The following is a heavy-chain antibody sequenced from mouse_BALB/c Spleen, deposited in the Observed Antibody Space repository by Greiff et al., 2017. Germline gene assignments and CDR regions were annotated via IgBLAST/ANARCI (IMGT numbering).Heavy chain of an antibody. CDR3: ARDVYSNYVFFDY. J-gene: IGHJ2*01. V-gene: IGHV2-9*02. CDR1: GFSLTSYG. D-gene: IGHD2-5*01. CDR2: IWAGGSK. Sequence: VKLVESGPGLVAPSQSLSITCTVSGFSLTSYGVHWVRQPPGKGLEWLGVIWAGGSKNYNSALMSRLSISKANSKSQVFIKITSLQTADTAMYYCARDVYSNYVFFDYWGQGTTLTVSS.